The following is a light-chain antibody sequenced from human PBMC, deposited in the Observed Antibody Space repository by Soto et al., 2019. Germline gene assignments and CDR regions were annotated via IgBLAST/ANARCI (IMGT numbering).Light chain of an antibody. J-gene: IGKJ5*01. CDR3: QQRSNWPPIN. V-gene: IGKV3-11*01. Sequence: EIVLTQSPSTLSLSPVERATLSFMASQSVSSYLAWYQQKPGQAPRLLIYDASNRATGIPARFSGSGSGTDFTLTISSLEPEDFAVYYCQQRSNWPPINFGQGTRLEIK. CDR2: DAS. CDR1: QSVSSY.